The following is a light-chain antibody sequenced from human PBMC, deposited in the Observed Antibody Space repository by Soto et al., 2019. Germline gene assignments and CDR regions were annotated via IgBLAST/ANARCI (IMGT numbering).Light chain of an antibody. Sequence: DIQMTQSPSTLSASVGDRVTITCRASQSISSWLAWYQQKPGKAPKLLIYDASSLESGVPSRFSCSGSGTEFTLTISSLQTDDFASYYCQQYDSYSWTFGQGTKVEIK. CDR2: DAS. J-gene: IGKJ1*01. CDR3: QQYDSYSWT. V-gene: IGKV1-5*01. CDR1: QSISSW.